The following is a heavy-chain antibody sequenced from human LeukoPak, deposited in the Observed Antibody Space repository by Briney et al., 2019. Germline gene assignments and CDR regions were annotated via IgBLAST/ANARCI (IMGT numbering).Heavy chain of an antibody. Sequence: SVKVSCKASGYTFTGYYMHWVRQAPGQGLEWMGGIIPIFGTANYAQKFQGRVTITADESTSTAYMELSSLRSEDTAVYYCARARGDYVGMRYGMDVWGQGTTVTVSS. CDR2: IIPIFGTA. J-gene: IGHJ6*02. CDR1: GYTFTGYY. V-gene: IGHV1-69*13. D-gene: IGHD4-17*01. CDR3: ARARGDYVGMRYGMDV.